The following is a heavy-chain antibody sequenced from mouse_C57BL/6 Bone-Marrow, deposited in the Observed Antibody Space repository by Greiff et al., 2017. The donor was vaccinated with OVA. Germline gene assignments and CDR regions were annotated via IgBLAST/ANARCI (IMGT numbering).Heavy chain of an antibody. Sequence: QVQLQQPGAELARPGASVKLSCKASGYTFTSYGISWVKQRTGQGLEWIGEIYPRSGNTYYNEKFKGKATLTADKSSRTAYMELRSLTSEDSAVYFCARYIATVVATDAMDYWGQGTSVTVSS. V-gene: IGHV1-81*01. CDR1: GYTFTSYG. D-gene: IGHD1-1*01. CDR3: ARYIATVVATDAMDY. CDR2: IYPRSGNT. J-gene: IGHJ4*01.